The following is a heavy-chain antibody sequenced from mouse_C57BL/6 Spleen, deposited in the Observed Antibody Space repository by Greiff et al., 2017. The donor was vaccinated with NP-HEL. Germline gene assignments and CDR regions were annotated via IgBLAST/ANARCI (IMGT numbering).Heavy chain of an antibody. CDR2: INPNNGGT. V-gene: IGHV1-26*01. Sequence: EVQLQQSGPELVKPGASVKISCKASGYTFTDYYMNWVKQSHGKSLEWIGDINPNNGGTSYNQKFKGKATLTVDKSSSTAYMELRSLTSEDSAVYYCARGITTVVGCDYWGQGTTLTVSS. J-gene: IGHJ2*01. D-gene: IGHD1-1*01. CDR3: ARGITTVVGCDY. CDR1: GYTFTDYY.